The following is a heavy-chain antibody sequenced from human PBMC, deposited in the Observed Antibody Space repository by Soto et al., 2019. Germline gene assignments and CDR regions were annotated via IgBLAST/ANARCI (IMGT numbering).Heavy chain of an antibody. D-gene: IGHD2-15*01. CDR1: GGSISGDY. CDR2: IYYRGGT. J-gene: IGHJ6*02. CDR3: ARFGWYLYYYGMDV. Sequence: SETLYLTCTFSGGSISGDYWSWLRQPPGMGLERIGYIYYRGGTNCNRPLMSRVTISGDTSKSQFSLKLSSVTAADTAVYYCARFGWYLYYYGMDVWGQGTTVTVS. V-gene: IGHV4-59*01.